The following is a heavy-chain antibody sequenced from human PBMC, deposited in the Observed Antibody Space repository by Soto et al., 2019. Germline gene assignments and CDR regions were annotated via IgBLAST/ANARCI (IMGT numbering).Heavy chain of an antibody. CDR3: ARGGQEQYSSSIDY. Sequence: ASVKVSCKVSGYTLTELSMRWVRQATGKGLEWMGIFDPEGGSTSYAQKFQGRVTMTRDTSTGTAYMELSSLRSEDTAVYYCARGGQEQYSSSIDYWGQGTLVTVSS. D-gene: IGHD6-6*01. J-gene: IGHJ4*02. CDR1: GYTLTELS. V-gene: IGHV1-24*01. CDR2: FDPEGGST.